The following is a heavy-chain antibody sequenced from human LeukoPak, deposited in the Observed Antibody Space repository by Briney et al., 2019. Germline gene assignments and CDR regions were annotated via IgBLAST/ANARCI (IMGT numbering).Heavy chain of an antibody. V-gene: IGHV3-74*01. J-gene: IGHJ4*02. CDR1: GFTFSSYW. Sequence: QPGGSLRLSCAASGFTFSSYWMHWVRQAPGKGLVWVSNINSDGRRTSYADSVKGRFTISSDNAKNTLYQQMNSLRAEDTAVYYCARESMELVRFDFWGQGTLVTVSS. CDR3: ARESMELVRFDF. CDR2: INSDGRRT. D-gene: IGHD6-13*01.